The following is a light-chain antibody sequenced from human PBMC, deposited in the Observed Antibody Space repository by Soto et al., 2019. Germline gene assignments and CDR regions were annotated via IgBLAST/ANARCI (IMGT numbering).Light chain of an antibody. V-gene: IGKV3-15*01. Sequence: EVVMTQSPATLSVSPGERATLSCRASESVSRNLAWYQQKPGQAPRLLIYDASTRATGIPDRFSGGGSGTEFTLTISSLQPDDFATYYCQQYNGTFGQGTRLEIK. CDR2: DAS. CDR3: QQYNGT. CDR1: ESVSRN. J-gene: IGKJ5*01.